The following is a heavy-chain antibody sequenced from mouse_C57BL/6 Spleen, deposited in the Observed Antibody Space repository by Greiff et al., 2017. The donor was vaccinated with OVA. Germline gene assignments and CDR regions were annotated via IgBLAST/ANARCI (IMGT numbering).Heavy chain of an antibody. CDR2: LDPETGGT. Sequence: QVQLQQSGAELVRPGASVTLSCKASGYTFTDYEMHWVKQTPVHGLEWIGALDPETGGTAYNQKFKGKAILTADNATSTAYMELRSLTSEDSAVYYCTEGGSSSLDYWGQGTTLTVSS. CDR1: GYTFTDYE. V-gene: IGHV1-15*01. D-gene: IGHD1-1*01. J-gene: IGHJ2*01. CDR3: TEGGSSSLDY.